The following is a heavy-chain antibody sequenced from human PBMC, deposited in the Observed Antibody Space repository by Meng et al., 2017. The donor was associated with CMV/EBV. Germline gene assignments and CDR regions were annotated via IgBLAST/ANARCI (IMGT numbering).Heavy chain of an antibody. Sequence: SETLSLTCTVSGGSISGYYWSWIRQPPGKGLEWIGEINHSGSTNYNPSLKSRVTISVDTSKNQFSLKLSSVTAADTAVYYCARGRFVYCSSTSCYTRWNWFDPWGQGTLVTVSS. J-gene: IGHJ5*02. CDR2: INHSGST. V-gene: IGHV4-34*01. CDR3: ARGRFVYCSSTSCYTRWNWFDP. D-gene: IGHD2-2*02. CDR1: GGSISGYY.